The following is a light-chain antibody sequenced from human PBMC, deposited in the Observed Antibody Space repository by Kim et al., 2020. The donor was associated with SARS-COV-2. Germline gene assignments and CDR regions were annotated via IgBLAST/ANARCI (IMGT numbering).Light chain of an antibody. CDR3: SSYTGSSTVV. J-gene: IGLJ2*01. CDR1: SSDIGRYNY. V-gene: IGLV2-14*03. Sequence: QPVLTQPASVSGSPGQSITISCTGTSSDIGRYNYVSWYQQHPGKAPTLVIYDVGNRPSGVSNRFSGSKSGNTASLTISGLQGEDEADYYCSSYTGSSTVVFGGGTQLTVL. CDR2: DVG.